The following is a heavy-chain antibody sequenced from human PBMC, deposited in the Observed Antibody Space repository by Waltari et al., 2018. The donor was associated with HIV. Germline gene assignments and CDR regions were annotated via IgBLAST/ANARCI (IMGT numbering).Heavy chain of an antibody. J-gene: IGHJ4*02. CDR1: GYIFTKHW. D-gene: IGHD4-17*01. Sequence: EVQLVQSGAEVKKPGESLKISCKGSGYIFTKHWIVWVRQMPGRSLVWMGIIYPGRSCTSYSPSCQGQVTNSAGKSNTIAYLQWNSLKASDTAIYYCARFSRDDYGGNFHCFDSWGQGTLVSVSS. CDR3: ARFSRDDYGGNFHCFDS. V-gene: IGHV5-51*03. CDR2: IYPGRSCT.